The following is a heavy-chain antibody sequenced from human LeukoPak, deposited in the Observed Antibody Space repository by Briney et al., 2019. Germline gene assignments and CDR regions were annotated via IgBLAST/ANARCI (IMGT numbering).Heavy chain of an antibody. V-gene: IGHV1-69*13. CDR2: IIPIFGTA. Sequence: SVKVSCKASGGTFSSYAISWVRQAPGQGLEWMGGIIPIFGTANYAQKFQGRVTITADESTSTAYMELSSLRSDDTAVYYCARSGGSYPAYFDYWGQGTLVTVSS. CDR1: GGTFSSYA. CDR3: ARSGGSYPAYFDY. J-gene: IGHJ4*02. D-gene: IGHD1-26*01.